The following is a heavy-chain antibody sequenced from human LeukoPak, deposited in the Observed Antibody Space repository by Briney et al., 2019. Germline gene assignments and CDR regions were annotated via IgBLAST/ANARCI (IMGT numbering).Heavy chain of an antibody. CDR2: INHSGGT. Sequence: SETLSLTCAVYGGSFSGYYWSWIRQPPGKGLEWIGEINHSGGTNYNPSLKSRVTISVDTSKNQFSLKLSSVTAADTAVYYCARSGQLVHNWFDPWGQGTLVTVSS. D-gene: IGHD6-13*01. J-gene: IGHJ5*02. CDR1: GGSFSGYY. V-gene: IGHV4-34*01. CDR3: ARSGQLVHNWFDP.